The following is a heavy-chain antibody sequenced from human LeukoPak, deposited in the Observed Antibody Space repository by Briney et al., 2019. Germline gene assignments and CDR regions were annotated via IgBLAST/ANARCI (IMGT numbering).Heavy chain of an antibody. J-gene: IGHJ4*02. V-gene: IGHV3-7*01. CDR1: GFSFSNYW. D-gene: IGHD5-12*01. CDR2: INQDGSEE. Sequence: GGSLKLSCAASGFSFSNYWMTWVRQAPGKGLEWVAHINQDGSEEHYMDSVKARFTISRDNAKNSLSLQMNSLRAEDTAVYYCVRDGGVSGYDLLDYWGQGTLVTVSS. CDR3: VRDGGVSGYDLLDY.